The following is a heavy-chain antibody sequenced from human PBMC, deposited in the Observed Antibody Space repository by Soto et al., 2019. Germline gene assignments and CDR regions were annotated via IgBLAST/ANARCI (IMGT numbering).Heavy chain of an antibody. J-gene: IGHJ6*02. CDR2: INPNSGGT. CDR3: ASRRVEQLVDYYYYGMDV. Sequence: ASVKVSCKASGYTFTGCYMHWVRQAPGEGLEWMGWINPNSGGTNYAQKFQGRVTMTRDTSISTAYMELSRLRSDDTAVYYCASRRVEQLVDYYYYGMDVWGQGTTVTVSS. D-gene: IGHD6-6*01. V-gene: IGHV1-2*02. CDR1: GYTFTGCY.